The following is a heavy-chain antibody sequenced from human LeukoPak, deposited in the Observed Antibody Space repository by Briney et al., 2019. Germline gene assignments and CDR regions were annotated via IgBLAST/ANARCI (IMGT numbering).Heavy chain of an antibody. D-gene: IGHD5-24*01. CDR1: GGSSSGYY. CDR2: INHSGST. J-gene: IGHJ3*02. V-gene: IGHV4-34*01. Sequence: SETLSLTCAVYGGSSSGYYWSWIRQPPGKGLEWIGEINHSGSTNYNPSLKSRVTISVDTSKNQFSLKLSSVTAADTAVYYCAAPTEMADAFDIWGQGTMVTVSS. CDR3: AAPTEMADAFDI.